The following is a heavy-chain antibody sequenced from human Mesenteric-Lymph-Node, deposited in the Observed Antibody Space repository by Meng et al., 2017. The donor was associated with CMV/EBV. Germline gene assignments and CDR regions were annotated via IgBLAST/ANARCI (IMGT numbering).Heavy chain of an antibody. J-gene: IGHJ4*02. CDR2: INRDGSTA. V-gene: IGHV3-74*01. D-gene: IGHD1-20*01. CDR1: GFTLSDHW. Sequence: GESLKISCAASGFTLSDHWMHWVRQGPGKGLVWVSRINRDGSTANYADSVKGRFTISRDDSKNTLYLQMNSLKTEDTAVYYCARADPKKRITAVSPVDYWGQGTLVTVSS. CDR3: ARADPKKRITAVSPVDY.